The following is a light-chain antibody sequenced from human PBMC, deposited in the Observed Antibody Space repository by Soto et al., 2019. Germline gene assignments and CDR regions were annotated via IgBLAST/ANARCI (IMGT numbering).Light chain of an antibody. CDR3: QQYNNWPQT. V-gene: IGKV3-15*01. CDR2: GAS. J-gene: IGKJ1*01. CDR1: QSVSSAN. Sequence: EIVLTQSPGTLSLSPGERATLSCRASQSVSSANFAWYQQKPGQAPRLLIYGASTRATDIPARFSGSGSGTEFTLTISSLQSEDFAEYHCQQYNNWPQTFGQGTKVDIK.